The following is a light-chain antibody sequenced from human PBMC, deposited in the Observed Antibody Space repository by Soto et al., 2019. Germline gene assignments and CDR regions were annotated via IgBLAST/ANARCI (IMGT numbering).Light chain of an antibody. CDR3: QQYGSTPRIT. Sequence: EIVLTQSPGTLSLSPGERATLSCRASQSVSSSYLAWYQQKPGHAPRLLIYGASSRATGIPDRFSGSGSGTDLTLTISRLEPEDFAVYYCQQYGSTPRITFGQGTRLEIK. CDR1: QSVSSSY. V-gene: IGKV3-20*01. J-gene: IGKJ5*01. CDR2: GAS.